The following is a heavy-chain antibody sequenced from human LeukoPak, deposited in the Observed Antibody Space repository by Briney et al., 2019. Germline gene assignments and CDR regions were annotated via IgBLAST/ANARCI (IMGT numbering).Heavy chain of an antibody. CDR3: VLGRDYFDY. J-gene: IGHJ4*02. D-gene: IGHD1-26*01. V-gene: IGHV5-51*01. CDR2: IYPADSDT. Sequence: GESLKISCEGSGGSFTKFWIGWVRQMPGKGLELMGIIYPADSDTRYSPSFQGQVSISADKSISTAYLQWSSLKASDTAMYYCVLGRDYFDYWGQGTLVTVSS. CDR1: GGSFTKFW.